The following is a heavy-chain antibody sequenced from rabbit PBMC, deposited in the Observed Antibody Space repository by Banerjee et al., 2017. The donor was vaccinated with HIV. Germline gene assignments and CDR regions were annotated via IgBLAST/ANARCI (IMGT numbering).Heavy chain of an antibody. J-gene: IGHJ4*01. V-gene: IGHV1S47*01. D-gene: IGHD4-2*01. CDR2: IDLFFGST. CDR3: ARGGTYAGDGYNL. CDR1: GFDFSSYG. Sequence: QEQLVESGGGLVQPGGSLKLSCKASGFDFSSYGVSWVRQAPGKGLEWIGCIDLFFGSTYYATWVNGRFTISSHNAQNTLYLQLNSLTAADTATYFCARGGTYAGDGYNLWGPGTLVTVS.